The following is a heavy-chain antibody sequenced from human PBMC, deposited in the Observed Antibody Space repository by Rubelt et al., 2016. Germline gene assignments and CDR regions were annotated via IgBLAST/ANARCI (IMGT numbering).Heavy chain of an antibody. J-gene: IGHJ6*02. Sequence: EVQLVESGGGLVQPGGPLRLSCAASGFTFSSYWMHWVRQAPGKGLVWVSRINSGGSSTSYAESVKGRFTISRDNAKNTLYLQMNSLRAEDTAVYYCARVRELQDYYYGMDVWGQGTTVTVSS. V-gene: IGHV3-74*01. CDR2: INSGGSST. D-gene: IGHD1-7*01. CDR3: ARVRELQDYYYGMDV. CDR1: GFTFSSYW.